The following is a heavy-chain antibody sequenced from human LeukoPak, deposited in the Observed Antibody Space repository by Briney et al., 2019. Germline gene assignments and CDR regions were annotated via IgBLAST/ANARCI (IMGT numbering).Heavy chain of an antibody. Sequence: GGSLRLSCAASGFIFSNYAMSWVRQAPGKGLEWVSGVSGSGTSTYYADSVKGRFTISRDNSKTTLYLQVNSLRVEDTAVYYCARDTWIQLWLPEYWGQGTLVTVSS. CDR2: VSGSGTST. D-gene: IGHD5-18*01. CDR1: GFIFSNYA. J-gene: IGHJ4*02. V-gene: IGHV3-23*01. CDR3: ARDTWIQLWLPEY.